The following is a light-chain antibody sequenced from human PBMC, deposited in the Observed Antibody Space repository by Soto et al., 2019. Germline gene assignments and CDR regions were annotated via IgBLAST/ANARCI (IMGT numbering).Light chain of an antibody. CDR2: GAS. J-gene: IGKJ5*01. CDR1: QSVSSN. V-gene: IGKV3D-15*01. Sequence: EIVLTQSQGTLSLSPGERAYLXCRASQSVSSNLAWYQQKPGQAPRLLIYGASSRATGIPDRFSGSGSGTEFTLTISSLQSEDFAVYYCQQYNNWPPITFGQGTRLEIK. CDR3: QQYNNWPPIT.